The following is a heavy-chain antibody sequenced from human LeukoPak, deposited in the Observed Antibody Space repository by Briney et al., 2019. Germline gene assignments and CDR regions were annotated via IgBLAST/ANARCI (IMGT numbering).Heavy chain of an antibody. D-gene: IGHD6-6*01. CDR3: ARQYSSSDYDY. V-gene: IGHV5-51*01. CDR2: IYPGDSDI. CDR1: GYXFTSYW. J-gene: IGHJ4*02. Sequence: GESLKISCNGSGYXFTSYWIAWVRQMPGKGLEWMGIIYPGDSDIRYSPSFQGQVTISADKSISTAYLQWSSLKASDTAMYYCARQYSSSDYDYWGQGTLVTVFS.